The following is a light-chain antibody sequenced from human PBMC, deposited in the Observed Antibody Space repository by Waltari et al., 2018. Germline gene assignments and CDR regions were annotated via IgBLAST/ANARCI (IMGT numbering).Light chain of an antibody. CDR3: QHYVRLPVT. Sequence: EIMLTQSPGTLSLSPGERAPLSCRAIQIISRALAWYQHKPGQAPRLLIYDVSTRASGIPDRFSGSGSGTDFSLTISRLEPEDFAVYYCQHYVRLPVTFGQGTKLEFK. CDR1: QIISRA. V-gene: IGKV3-20*01. CDR2: DVS. J-gene: IGKJ1*01.